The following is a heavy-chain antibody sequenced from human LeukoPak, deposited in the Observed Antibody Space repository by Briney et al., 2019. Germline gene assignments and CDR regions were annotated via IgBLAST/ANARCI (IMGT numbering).Heavy chain of an antibody. Sequence: SETLSPTCAVYGGSFSGYYWSWIRQPPGKGLEWIGEINHSGSTNYNPSLKSRVTISVDTSKNQFSLKLSSVTAADTAVYYCARVLELELGIDYWGQGTLVTVSS. CDR1: GGSFSGYY. CDR3: ARVLELELGIDY. CDR2: INHSGST. V-gene: IGHV4-34*01. J-gene: IGHJ4*02. D-gene: IGHD1-7*01.